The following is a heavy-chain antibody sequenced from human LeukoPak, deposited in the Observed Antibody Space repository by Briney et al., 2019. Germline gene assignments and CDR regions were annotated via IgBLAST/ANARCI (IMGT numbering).Heavy chain of an antibody. Sequence: PSETLSLTCAVSGYSISSGYYWGWIRQPPGKGLEWIGSIYHSGSTYYNPSLKSRVTISVDTSKNQFSLKLSSVTAADTAVYYCAGTYCSGGSCYSELYYYYGMDVWGQGTTVTVSS. J-gene: IGHJ6*02. CDR2: IYHSGST. D-gene: IGHD2-15*01. CDR3: AGTYCSGGSCYSELYYYYGMDV. CDR1: GYSISSGYY. V-gene: IGHV4-38-2*01.